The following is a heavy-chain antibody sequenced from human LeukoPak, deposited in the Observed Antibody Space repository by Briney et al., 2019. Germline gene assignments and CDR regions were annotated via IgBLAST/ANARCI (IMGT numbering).Heavy chain of an antibody. CDR3: ADLYSGFDY. D-gene: IGHD1-26*01. CDR2: IYYIGST. Sequence: PSETLSLTCTVSGGSISSSSYYWGWIRQPPGKGLEWIGSIYYIGSTYYHASLKSRVTISVDTSKNQFSLKLSSVTAADTAVYYCADLYSGFDYWGQGTLVTVSS. V-gene: IGHV4-39*01. J-gene: IGHJ4*02. CDR1: GGSISSSSYY.